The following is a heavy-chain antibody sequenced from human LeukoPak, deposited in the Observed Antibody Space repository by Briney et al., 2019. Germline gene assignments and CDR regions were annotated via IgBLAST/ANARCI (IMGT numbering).Heavy chain of an antibody. CDR1: GDSISSSTYY. V-gene: IGHV4-39*01. Sequence: SETLSLTCTVSGDSISSSTYYWGWIRQPPGKGLEWIGSIHNAGSTYYNPSLKSRVSISVDTSKAHFSLKLRSATAADTAVYYCARHGGISGAGPTEDYWGQGTLVTVSS. CDR3: ARHGGISGAGPTEDY. J-gene: IGHJ4*02. CDR2: IHNAGST. D-gene: IGHD4-17*01.